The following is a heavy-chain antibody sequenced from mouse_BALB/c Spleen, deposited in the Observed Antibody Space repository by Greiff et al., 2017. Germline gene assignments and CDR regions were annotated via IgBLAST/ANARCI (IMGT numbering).Heavy chain of an antibody. J-gene: IGHJ2*01. CDR3: ARSDERNYFDY. V-gene: IGHV14-3*02. CDR1: GFNIKDTY. CDR2: IDPANGNT. Sequence: SGAELVKPGASVKLSCTASGFNIKDTYMHWVKQRPEQGLEWIGRIDPANGNTKYDPKFQGKATITADTSSNTAYLQLSSLTSEDTAVYYCARSDERNYFDYWGQGTTLTVSS.